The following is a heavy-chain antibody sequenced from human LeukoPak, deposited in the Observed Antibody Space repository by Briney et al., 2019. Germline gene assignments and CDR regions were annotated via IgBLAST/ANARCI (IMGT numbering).Heavy chain of an antibody. D-gene: IGHD2-2*01. V-gene: IGHV1-2*02. Sequence: ASVKVSCKSSGFTFTDEYIHWVRQAPGQGLEWMGWINPYSGAINYAQKFQGRVTLTRDTSISTAYMELSRLTSGDTAVYYCARDPKSQLLLDYWGQGTLVTVCS. J-gene: IGHJ4*02. CDR3: ARDPKSQLLLDY. CDR1: GFTFTDEY. CDR2: INPYSGAI.